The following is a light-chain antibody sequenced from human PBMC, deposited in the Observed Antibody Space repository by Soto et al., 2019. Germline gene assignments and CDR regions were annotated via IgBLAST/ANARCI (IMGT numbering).Light chain of an antibody. CDR1: QSVRSSY. V-gene: IGKV3-11*01. J-gene: IGKJ1*01. CDR2: DVS. CDR3: QQRSNWPRT. Sequence: DIVLTQSPGTLSLSPGQRATLSCRASQSVRSSYLAWYQHRPGQAPRLLIYDVSNRATGIPARFSGSGSGTDFTLTISSLEPEDFAVYYCQQRSNWPRTFGQGTKVDIK.